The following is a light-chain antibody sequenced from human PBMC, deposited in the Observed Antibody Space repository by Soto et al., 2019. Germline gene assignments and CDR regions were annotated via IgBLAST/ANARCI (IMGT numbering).Light chain of an antibody. CDR1: SSNIGAGYE. CDR3: QSYDSSLSGFF. J-gene: IGLJ1*01. CDR2: ENN. Sequence: QSVLTKPPSVSAAPGQRVTISCTGSSSNIGAGYEAHWYQQVPGTAPKLLIYENNNRPSGVPDRFSGSKSGTSASLAITGLQAEDEAEYYCQSYDSSLSGFFFGTGTKLTVL. V-gene: IGLV1-40*01.